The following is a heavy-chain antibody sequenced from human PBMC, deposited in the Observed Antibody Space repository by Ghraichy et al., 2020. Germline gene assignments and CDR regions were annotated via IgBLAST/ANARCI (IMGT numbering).Heavy chain of an antibody. V-gene: IGHV4-39*02. Sequence: SETLSLTCTVSGGSISRSNYYWDWIRQPPGKGLEWIASIYYSGNTYYNPSLKSRVTISVDTSKNQFSLKLSSVTAADTAVYYCARELPYYYDVSDKLDFDYWGQGTLVTVSS. CDR2: IYYSGNT. CDR1: GGSISRSNYY. J-gene: IGHJ4*02. D-gene: IGHD3-22*01. CDR3: ARELPYYYDVSDKLDFDY.